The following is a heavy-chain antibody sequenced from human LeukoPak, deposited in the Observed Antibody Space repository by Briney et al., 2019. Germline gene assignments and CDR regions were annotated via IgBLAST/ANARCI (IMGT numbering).Heavy chain of an antibody. D-gene: IGHD2-2*01. CDR1: GGTFSSYA. CDR3: ARQWSRTQYYYYMDV. Sequence: SEKVSCKASGGTFSSYAISWVRQAPGQGLEWMGGIIPIFGTANYAQKFQGRVTITTDESTSTAYMELSSLRSEDTAVYYCARQWSRTQYYYYMDVWGKGTTVTVSS. V-gene: IGHV1-69*05. CDR2: IIPIFGTA. J-gene: IGHJ6*03.